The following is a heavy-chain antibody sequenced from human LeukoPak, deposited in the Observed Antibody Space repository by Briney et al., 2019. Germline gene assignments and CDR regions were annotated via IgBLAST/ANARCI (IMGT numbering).Heavy chain of an antibody. CDR1: GLTFSNHW. CDR3: FTSMGY. D-gene: IGHD2-8*01. Sequence: HTGGSLRLSCAASGLTFSNHWMIWVRRAPGKGLEWVATIEPDGSQKYYVDSVRGRFTISRDNAKNSLYLQMNSLRAEDTAVYYTFTSMGYWGQGTLVTVSS. V-gene: IGHV3-7*01. J-gene: IGHJ4*02. CDR2: IEPDGSQK.